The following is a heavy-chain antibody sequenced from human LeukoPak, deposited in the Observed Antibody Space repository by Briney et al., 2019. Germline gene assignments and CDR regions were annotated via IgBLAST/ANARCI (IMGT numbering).Heavy chain of an antibody. CDR2: ISSSSSYI. V-gene: IGHV3-21*01. Sequence: GGSLRLSCAASGFTFGSYSMNWVRQAPGKGLEWVSSISSSSSYIYYADSVKGRFTISRDNAKNSLYLQMNSLRAEDTAVYYCARDPGVRALDYWGQGTLVTVSS. D-gene: IGHD3-10*01. CDR3: ARDPGVRALDY. CDR1: GFTFGSYS. J-gene: IGHJ4*02.